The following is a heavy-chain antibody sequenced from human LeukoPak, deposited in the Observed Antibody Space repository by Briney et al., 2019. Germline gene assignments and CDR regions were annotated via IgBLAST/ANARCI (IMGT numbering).Heavy chain of an antibody. D-gene: IGHD3-10*01. J-gene: IGHJ4*02. Sequence: PSETLSLTCTVSGGSISSSSNYWGWIRQPPGKGLEWIGSICYSGSTYYNPSLKSRVTISVDTSKNQFSPKLSSVTAADTAVYYCARRPKTPGKTIFDYWGQGTLVTVSS. CDR3: ARRPKTPGKTIFDY. CDR1: GGSISSSSNY. V-gene: IGHV4-39*01. CDR2: ICYSGST.